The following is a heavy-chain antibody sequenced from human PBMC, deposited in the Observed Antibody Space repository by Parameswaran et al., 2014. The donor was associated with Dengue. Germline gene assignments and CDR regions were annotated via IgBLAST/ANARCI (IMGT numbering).Heavy chain of an antibody. CDR1: AISSA. CDR2: IYYSGST. D-gene: IGHD3-16*01. J-gene: IGHJ5*02. V-gene: IGHV4-59*01. CDR3: ARGGMFDP. Sequence: AISSARWIRQPPGKGLEWIGYIYYSGSTNYNPSLKSRVTISVDTSKNQFSLKLSSVTAADTAVYYCARGGMFDPWGQGTLVTVSS.